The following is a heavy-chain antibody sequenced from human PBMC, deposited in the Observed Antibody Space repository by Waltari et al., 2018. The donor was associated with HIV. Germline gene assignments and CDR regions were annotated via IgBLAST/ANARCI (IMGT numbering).Heavy chain of an antibody. CDR1: GLSLSSSTYY. V-gene: IGHV4-39*02. D-gene: IGHD1-20*01. Sequence: QLQLQESGPGLVKPSETLSLTCTVSGLSLSSSTYYWDWVRQPPGKGLEWIGSVHPSGSTFYNPSRKSRVTISVDTSNNQFSLKLTSVTAADTAVFYCAREWRATSWYQGGFDYWGQGTLVTVSS. J-gene: IGHJ4*02. CDR3: AREWRATSWYQGGFDY. CDR2: VHPSGST.